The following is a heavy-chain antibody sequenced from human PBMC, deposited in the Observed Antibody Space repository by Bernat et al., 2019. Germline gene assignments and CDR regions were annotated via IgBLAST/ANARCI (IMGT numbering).Heavy chain of an antibody. CDR2: IYYSGGT. Sequence: QVQLQESGPGLVKPSETLSLSCTVSGGSIRSYYWSWIRQPPGRGLEWIGFIYYSGGTNYNPSLKSRVTISVDTSKNQFSLKLSSVTAVDTAVYYCARGGAYGSLYYYYMDVWGKGTTVTVSS. D-gene: IGHD3-10*01. CDR1: GGSIRSYY. J-gene: IGHJ6*03. CDR3: ARGGAYGSLYYYYMDV. V-gene: IGHV4-59*01.